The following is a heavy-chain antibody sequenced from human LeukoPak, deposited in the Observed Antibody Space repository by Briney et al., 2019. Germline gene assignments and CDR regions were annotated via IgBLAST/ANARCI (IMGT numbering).Heavy chain of an antibody. J-gene: IGHJ4*02. CDR1: GGSISSYY. CDR2: IYYSGST. Sequence: SETLSLTCTVSGGSISSYYWSWIRQPPGKGLEWIGYIYYSGSTNYNPSLKSRVTISVDTSKNQFSLKLSSVTAADTAVYYCARRGDGSGSYYNGLFDYWGQGTLVTVSS. V-gene: IGHV4-59*01. CDR3: ARRGDGSGSYYNGLFDY. D-gene: IGHD3-10*01.